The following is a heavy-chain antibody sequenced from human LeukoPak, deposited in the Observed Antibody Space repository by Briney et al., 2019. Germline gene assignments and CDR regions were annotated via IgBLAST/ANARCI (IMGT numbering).Heavy chain of an antibody. J-gene: IGHJ6*03. CDR2: IYYSGST. CDR1: GGSISSSSYY. V-gene: IGHV4-39*01. Sequence: PSETLSLTCTVSGGSISSSSYYWGWIRQPPGKGLEWIGSIYYSGSTYYNPSLKSRVTISVDTSKNQFSLKLSSVTAADTAVYYCASNSGSYSRRERRPVYMDAWGKGTTVTVSS. D-gene: IGHD1-26*01. CDR3: ASNSGSYSRRERRPVYMDA.